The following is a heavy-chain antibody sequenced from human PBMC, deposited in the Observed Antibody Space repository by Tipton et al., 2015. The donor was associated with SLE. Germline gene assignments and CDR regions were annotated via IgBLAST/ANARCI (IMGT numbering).Heavy chain of an antibody. Sequence: TLSLTCAVYGGSFSGYHLTLLRQPPGQGRGWIGEIGDTGSPKYNPPLKSRVTISLETSKSQFSLVLNSLTAADTAVYYCARGPFQRWPPGAYWGQGTLVTVSS. CDR2: IGDTGSP. CDR3: ARGPFQRWPPGAY. CDR1: GGSFSGYH. J-gene: IGHJ4*02. D-gene: IGHD6-19*01. V-gene: IGHV4-34*01.